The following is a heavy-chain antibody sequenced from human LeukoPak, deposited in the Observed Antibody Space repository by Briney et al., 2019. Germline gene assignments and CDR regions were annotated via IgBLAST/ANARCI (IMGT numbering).Heavy chain of an antibody. CDR3: ASEVTDYYDSSGYYSYFDY. CDR2: IYHSGST. CDR1: GGSISSGGYY. J-gene: IGHJ4*02. Sequence: KASETLSLPCTVSGGSISSGGYYWSWIRQPPGKGLEWIGYIYHSGSTYYNPSLKSRVTISVDRSKNPFSLKLSSVTAADTAVYYCASEVTDYYDSSGYYSYFDYWGQGTLVTVSS. V-gene: IGHV4-30-2*01. D-gene: IGHD3-22*01.